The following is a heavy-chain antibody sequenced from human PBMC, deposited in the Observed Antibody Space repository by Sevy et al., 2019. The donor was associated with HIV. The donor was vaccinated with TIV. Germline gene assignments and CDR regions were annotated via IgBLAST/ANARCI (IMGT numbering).Heavy chain of an antibody. Sequence: GGSLRLSCAASEFTFSSYSMNWVRQAPGKGLEWVSSISSSSSYIYYADSVKGRFTISRDNAKNSLYLQMNSLRAEDTAVYYCARDAALTIRFLEWLSRPFDYWGQGTLVTVSS. CDR1: EFTFSSYS. D-gene: IGHD3-3*01. V-gene: IGHV3-21*01. CDR2: ISSSSSYI. J-gene: IGHJ4*02. CDR3: ARDAALTIRFLEWLSRPFDY.